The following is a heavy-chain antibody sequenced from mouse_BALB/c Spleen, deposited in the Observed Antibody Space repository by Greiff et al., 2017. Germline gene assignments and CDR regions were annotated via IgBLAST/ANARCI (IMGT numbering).Heavy chain of an antibody. CDR1: GYTFTDYA. CDR3: ARSRGNYGGDY. V-gene: IGHV1-67*01. J-gene: IGHJ2*01. D-gene: IGHD2-1*01. Sequence: QVQLQQSGPELVRPGVSVKISCKGSGYTFTDYAMHWVKQSHAKSLEWIGVISTYYGNTNYNQKFKGKATMTVDKSSSTAYMELARLTSEDSAIYYCARSRGNYGGDYWGQGTTLTVSS. CDR2: ISTYYGNT.